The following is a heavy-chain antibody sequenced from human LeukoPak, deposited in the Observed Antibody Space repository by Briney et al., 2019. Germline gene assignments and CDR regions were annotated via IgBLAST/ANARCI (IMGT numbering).Heavy chain of an antibody. D-gene: IGHD5-24*01. Sequence: PGGSLRLSCAASGFTFDDYGMSWVRQAPGKGLEWVSGVSGSASSTYYADSEKGRFTISRDNSKNTLYLQMNSLRVEGTAVYFCAKRWRQWYYFDYWGQRTLVTVSS. J-gene: IGHJ4*02. CDR2: VSGSASST. CDR3: AKRWRQWYYFDY. V-gene: IGHV3-23*01. CDR1: GFTFDDYG.